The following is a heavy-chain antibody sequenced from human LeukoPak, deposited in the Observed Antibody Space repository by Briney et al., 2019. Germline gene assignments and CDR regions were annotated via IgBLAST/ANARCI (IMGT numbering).Heavy chain of an antibody. V-gene: IGHV3-21*01. CDR3: ARVRIVGVTTDAFDI. Sequence: PGGSLRLSCAASGFTFSSYSMNWVRQAPGKGLEWVSSISSSSSYIYYADSVKGRFTISRDNAKNSLYLQMNSLRAEDTAVYYCARVRIVGVTTDAFDIWGQGTMVTVSS. CDR2: ISSSSSYI. D-gene: IGHD1-26*01. J-gene: IGHJ3*02. CDR1: GFTFSSYS.